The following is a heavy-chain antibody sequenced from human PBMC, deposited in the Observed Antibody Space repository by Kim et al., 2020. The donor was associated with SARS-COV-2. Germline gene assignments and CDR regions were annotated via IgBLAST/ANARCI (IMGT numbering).Heavy chain of an antibody. CDR2: IIPIFGTA. CDR1: GGTFSSYA. Sequence: SVKVSCKASGGTFSSYAISWVRQAPGQGLEWMGGIIPIFGTANYAQKFQGRVTITADESTSTAYMELSSLRSEDTAVYYCARGSSEVGATPDSYYYYYMDVWGKGTTVTVSS. J-gene: IGHJ6*03. D-gene: IGHD1-26*01. CDR3: ARGSSEVGATPDSYYYYYMDV. V-gene: IGHV1-69*13.